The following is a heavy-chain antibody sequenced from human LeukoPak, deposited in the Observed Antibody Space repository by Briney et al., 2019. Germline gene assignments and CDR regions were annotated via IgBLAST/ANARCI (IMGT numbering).Heavy chain of an antibody. CDR3: ARAVRTYDSSGDYLDAFDI. D-gene: IGHD3-22*01. J-gene: IGHJ3*02. Sequence: GGSLRHSCAASGFTFSTYWVHWVRQAREKGMAWVSCITSDGSSTSYADSVKSRFTISRDNTKNTLYLQMKSLRAEDTAVYYCARAVRTYDSSGDYLDAFDIWGQGTMVTVSS. V-gene: IGHV3-74*01. CDR1: GFTFSTYW. CDR2: ITSDGSST.